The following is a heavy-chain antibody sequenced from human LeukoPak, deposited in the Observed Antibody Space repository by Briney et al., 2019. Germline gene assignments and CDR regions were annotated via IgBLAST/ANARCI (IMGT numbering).Heavy chain of an antibody. CDR2: ISNNGGST. Sequence: PGGSLRLSCAASGFTFSSYVMHWVRQDPGRGLEYVSAISNNGGSTYYANSVKGRFTISRDNSKNTLYLQMGSLRAEDMAVYYCARAVNFWSGYLVWGQGTLVTVSS. J-gene: IGHJ4*02. V-gene: IGHV3-64*01. CDR1: GFTFSSYV. D-gene: IGHD3-3*01. CDR3: ARAVNFWSGYLV.